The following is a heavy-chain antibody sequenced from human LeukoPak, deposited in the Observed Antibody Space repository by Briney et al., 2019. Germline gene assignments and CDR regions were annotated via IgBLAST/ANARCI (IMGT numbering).Heavy chain of an antibody. CDR1: GFTFSSYA. J-gene: IGHJ4*02. V-gene: IGHV3-23*01. CDR2: ISGSGGST. CDR3: AVTAAGITIFGVVINRFDY. D-gene: IGHD3-3*01. Sequence: GGSLRLSCAASGFTFSSYAMSWVRQAPGKGLEWVSAISGSGGSTYYADSVKGRFTISRDNSKNTLYLQMNSLRAEDTAVYYCAVTAAGITIFGVVINRFDYWGQGTLVTVSS.